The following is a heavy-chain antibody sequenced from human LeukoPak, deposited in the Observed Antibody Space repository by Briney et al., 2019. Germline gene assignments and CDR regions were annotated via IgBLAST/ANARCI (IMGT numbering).Heavy chain of an antibody. V-gene: IGHV3-48*01. CDR1: GFTFSSHS. D-gene: IGHD3-22*01. Sequence: GGSLRLSCAASGFTFSSHSMNWVRQAPGKGLEWVSYISSSSSTIYYADSVKGRFTISRDNAKNSLYLQMNSLRAEDTAFYYCARSSGVITDYWGQGTLVTVSS. CDR3: ARSSGVITDY. J-gene: IGHJ4*02. CDR2: ISSSSSTI.